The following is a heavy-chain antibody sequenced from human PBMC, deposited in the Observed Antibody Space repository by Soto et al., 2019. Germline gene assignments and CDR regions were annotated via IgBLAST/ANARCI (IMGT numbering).Heavy chain of an antibody. CDR3: ARDRAGLLEF. Sequence: GASVKVSCKASGYVFTGRGISWVRQVPGQGLEWVGWVSAYDGATRSSEKLQGRISVTRDKSTSTVYMDLTNLRSDDAAVYYCARDRAGLLEFWGQGTLVTVS. CDR1: GYVFTGRG. J-gene: IGHJ4*02. V-gene: IGHV1-18*01. D-gene: IGHD3-10*01. CDR2: VSAYDGAT.